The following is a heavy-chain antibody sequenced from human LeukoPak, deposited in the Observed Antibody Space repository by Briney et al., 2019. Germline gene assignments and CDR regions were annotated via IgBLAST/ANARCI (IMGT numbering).Heavy chain of an antibody. CDR1: GFTFSDYY. D-gene: IGHD5-24*01. Sequence: GGSLRLSCAASGFTFSDYYMSWIRQAPGKGLEWVSYISSSGSTIYYADSVKGRFTISRDNAKNSLYLQMNSLRAEDTAVYYCARDVYNPHPGYYGMDVWGQGTTVTVSS. V-gene: IGHV3-11*01. J-gene: IGHJ6*02. CDR2: ISSSGSTI. CDR3: ARDVYNPHPGYYGMDV.